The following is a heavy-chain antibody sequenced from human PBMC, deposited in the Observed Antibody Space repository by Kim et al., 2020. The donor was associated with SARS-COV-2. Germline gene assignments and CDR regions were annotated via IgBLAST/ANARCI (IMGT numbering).Heavy chain of an antibody. D-gene: IGHD2-21*02. CDR2: INHSGST. J-gene: IGHJ4*02. CDR3: ARGLVVVTAIRFGY. V-gene: IGHV4-34*01. Sequence: SETLSLTCAVYGGSFSGYYWSWIRQPPGKGLEWIGEINHSGSTNYNPSLKSRVTISVDTSKNQFSLKLSSVTAADTAVYYCARGLVVVTAIRFGYWGQGTLVTVSS. CDR1: GGSFSGYY.